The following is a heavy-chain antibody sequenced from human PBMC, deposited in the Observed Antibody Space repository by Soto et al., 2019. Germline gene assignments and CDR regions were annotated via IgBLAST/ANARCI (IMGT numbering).Heavy chain of an antibody. J-gene: IGHJ5*02. V-gene: IGHV3-11*01. CDR1: VFSFRDYY. CDR2: ISGSGNTI. D-gene: IGHD3-22*01. Sequence: GSLRLSGAASVFSFRDYYMSWIRQAPGKGLEWISYISGSGNTIYYADSVKGRFIISRDNAKNSLFLQMNSLRADDTAVYYCARDRLPMVVVVMGWFDPWGQGTLVTVSS. CDR3: ARDRLPMVVVVMGWFDP.